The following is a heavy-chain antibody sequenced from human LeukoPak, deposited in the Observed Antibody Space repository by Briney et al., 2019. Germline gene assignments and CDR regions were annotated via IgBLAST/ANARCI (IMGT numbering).Heavy chain of an antibody. D-gene: IGHD1-26*01. CDR1: GYTFTSYD. CDR3: AREPLSGSYNYYYYMDV. Sequence: ASVKVSCKASGYTFTSYDINWVRQATGQGLEWMGWMNPNSGNTGYAQKFQGRVTITADESTSTAYMELSSLRSEDTAVYYCAREPLSGSYNYYYYMDVWGKGTTVTVSS. V-gene: IGHV1-8*01. CDR2: MNPNSGNT. J-gene: IGHJ6*03.